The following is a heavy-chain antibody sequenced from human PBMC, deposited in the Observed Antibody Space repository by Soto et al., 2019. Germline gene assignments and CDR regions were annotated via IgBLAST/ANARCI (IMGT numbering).Heavy chain of an antibody. D-gene: IGHD5-12*01. V-gene: IGHV3-21*05. CDR2: ISSSSSHT. CDR1: GFTFSSYA. CDR3: ARGGMATIGMDV. Sequence: PGESLKISCAASGFTFSSYAMHWVRQAPGKGLEWVSYISSSSSHTNYADSVKGRFTISRDNAKNSLYLQMNSLRAEDTAVYYCARGGMATIGMDVWGQGTTVTVSS. J-gene: IGHJ6*02.